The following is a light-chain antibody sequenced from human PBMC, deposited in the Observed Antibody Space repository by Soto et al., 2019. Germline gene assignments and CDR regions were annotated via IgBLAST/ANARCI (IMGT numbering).Light chain of an antibody. J-gene: IGLJ3*02. Sequence: QSALTQPPTASGSPGQSVTISCNGNINDVGNNNYVSWYQQHPGKAPKLIISEVSKRPSGVPDRFSGSKSGNTASLTVSGLRAEDEADYYCSSFTARGVFGGGTKLTVL. CDR1: INDVGNNNY. V-gene: IGLV2-8*01. CDR3: SSFTARGV. CDR2: EVS.